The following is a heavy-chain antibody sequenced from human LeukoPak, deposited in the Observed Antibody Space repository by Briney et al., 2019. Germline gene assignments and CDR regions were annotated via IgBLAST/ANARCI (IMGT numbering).Heavy chain of an antibody. J-gene: IGHJ4*02. D-gene: IGHD5-18*01. CDR3: AGGYTDYYFDY. CDR2: ISSSSSYI. CDR1: GFTFSSHS. V-gene: IGHV3-21*01. Sequence: PGGSLRLSCAASGFTFSSHSMNWVRQAPGKGLEWVSSISSSSSYIYYADSVKGRFTISRDNAKNSLYLQMNSLRAEDTAVYYCAGGYTDYYFDYWGQGTLVTVSS.